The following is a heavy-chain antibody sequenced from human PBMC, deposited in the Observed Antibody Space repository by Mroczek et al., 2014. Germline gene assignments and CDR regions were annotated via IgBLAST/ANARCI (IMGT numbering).Heavy chain of an antibody. D-gene: IGHD3-22*01. Sequence: EVQLVESGAEVKKPGDSLKISCKDSAYSFTNSWIGWVRQMPGKGLEWMGVIFPGDSDTRYSPSFQGQVTISADKSISTAYLQWSSLKASDTAMYYCARHYYDSSGYYIDAFDIWGQGTMVTVSS. V-gene: IGHV5-51*01. CDR3: ARHYYDSSGYYIDAFDI. CDR2: IFPGDSDT. CDR1: AYSFTNSW. J-gene: IGHJ3*02.